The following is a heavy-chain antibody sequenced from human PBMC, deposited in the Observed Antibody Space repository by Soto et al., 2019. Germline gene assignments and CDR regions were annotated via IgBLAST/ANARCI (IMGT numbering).Heavy chain of an antibody. CDR3: TTDPTKTYYYDSSGYSSFDY. D-gene: IGHD3-22*01. J-gene: IGHJ4*02. Sequence: PGGSLRLSCAASGFTFSNAWMNWVRQAPGKGLEWVGRIKSKTDGGTTDYAAPVKGRFTISRDDSKNTLYLQMNSLKTEDTAVYYCTTDPTKTYYYDSSGYSSFDYWGQGTLVTVSS. V-gene: IGHV3-15*07. CDR1: GFTFSNAW. CDR2: IKSKTDGGTT.